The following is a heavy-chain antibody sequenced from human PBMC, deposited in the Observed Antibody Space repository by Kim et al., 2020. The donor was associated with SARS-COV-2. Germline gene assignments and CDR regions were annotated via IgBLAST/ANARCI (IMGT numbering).Heavy chain of an antibody. CDR3: ARARGYSYGYHYYYYYGMDV. Sequence: ASVKVSCKASGYTFTSYGISWVRQAPGQGLEWMGWISAYNGNTNYAQKLQGRVTMTTDTSTSTAYMELRSLRSDDTAVYYCARARGYSYGYHYYYYYGMDVWGQGTTVTVSS. CDR2: ISAYNGNT. J-gene: IGHJ6*02. CDR1: GYTFTSYG. D-gene: IGHD5-18*01. V-gene: IGHV1-18*01.